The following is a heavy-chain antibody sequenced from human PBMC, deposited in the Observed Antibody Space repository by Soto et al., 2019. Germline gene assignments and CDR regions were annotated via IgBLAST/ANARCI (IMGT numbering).Heavy chain of an antibody. CDR2: ISYYGTNE. D-gene: IGHD1-26*01. V-gene: IGHV3-30*18. CDR1: GCPVSGYG. J-gene: IGHJ4*02. Sequence: PSWSLRLCCDSSGCPVSGYGMHWVRQAPGKGLEWVAVISYYGTNEYYEDSVKGRFTISRDNSKNTLYLQMNSLRIEDPAVYFCAKEDPSGRYSLDYWGQGCQVSVSA. CDR3: AKEDPSGRYSLDY.